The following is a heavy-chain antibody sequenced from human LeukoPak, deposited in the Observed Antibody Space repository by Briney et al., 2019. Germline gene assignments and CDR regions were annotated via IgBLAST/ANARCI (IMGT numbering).Heavy chain of an antibody. CDR3: ARANNYDFWSGYYWVN. D-gene: IGHD3-3*01. CDR1: GYTFTSYG. V-gene: IGHV7-4-1*02. CDR2: ISTDTGNT. J-gene: IGHJ4*02. Sequence: GASVKVSCKASGYTFTSYGINWVRQAPGQGLEWMGWISTDTGNTRYAQGFTGRFVFSLDTSVNTAYLQINSLKAEDTAVYYCARANNYDFWSGYYWVNWGQGTLVTVSS.